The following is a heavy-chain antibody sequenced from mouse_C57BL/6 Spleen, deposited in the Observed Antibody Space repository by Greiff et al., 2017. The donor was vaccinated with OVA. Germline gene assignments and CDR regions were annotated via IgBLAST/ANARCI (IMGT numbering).Heavy chain of an antibody. D-gene: IGHD1-1*01. Sequence: EVQRVESGGGLVKPGGSLKLSCAASGFTFSDYGMHWVRQAPEKGLEWVAYISSGSSTIYYADTVKGRFTISRDNAKNTLFLQMTSLRSEDTAMYYCARGDYYGSSWYFDVWGTGTTVTVSS. CDR2: ISSGSSTI. V-gene: IGHV5-17*01. J-gene: IGHJ1*03. CDR1: GFTFSDYG. CDR3: ARGDYYGSSWYFDV.